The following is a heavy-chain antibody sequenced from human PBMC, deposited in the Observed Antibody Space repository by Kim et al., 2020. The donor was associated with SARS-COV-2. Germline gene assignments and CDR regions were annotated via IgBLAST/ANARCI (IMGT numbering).Heavy chain of an antibody. V-gene: IGHV1-46*01. CDR2: INPSGGST. J-gene: IGHJ5*02. Sequence: ASVKVSCKASGYTFTSYYMHWVRQAPGQGLEWMGIINPSGGSTSYAQKFQGRVTMTRDTSTSTVYMELSSLRSEDTAVYYCAGSPVDGSGTHNWFDPWGQGTLVTVSS. CDR3: AGSPVDGSGTHNWFDP. CDR1: GYTFTSYY. D-gene: IGHD3-10*01.